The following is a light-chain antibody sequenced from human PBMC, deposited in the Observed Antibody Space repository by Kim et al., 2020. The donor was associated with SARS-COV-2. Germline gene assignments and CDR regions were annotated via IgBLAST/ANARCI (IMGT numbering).Light chain of an antibody. CDR1: QSVGSC. CDR3: QRYKDSIT. Sequence: SVAPGPRSTLSCLAAQSVGSCLAWYQQKPGHAPRLVIYRASTRASDIPARFSGSGSGTDFALAISSLQPDDSAIYYCQRYKDSITFGQGTRLEIK. J-gene: IGKJ5*01. V-gene: IGKV3-15*01. CDR2: RAS.